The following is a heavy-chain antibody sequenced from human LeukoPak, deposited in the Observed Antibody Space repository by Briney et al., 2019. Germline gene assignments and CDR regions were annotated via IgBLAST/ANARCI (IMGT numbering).Heavy chain of an antibody. CDR1: GYTFTSYY. CDR2: INTNTGNP. D-gene: IGHD3-10*01. V-gene: IGHV7-4-1*02. J-gene: IGHJ4*02. CDR3: ARPVQPPEHYYGSGHSYYFDY. Sequence: GASVKVSCKASGYTFTSYYMHWVRQAPGQGLEWMGWINTNTGNPTYAQGFTGRFVFSLDTSVSTAYLQISSLKAEDTAVYYCARPVQPPEHYYGSGHSYYFDYWGQGTLVTVSS.